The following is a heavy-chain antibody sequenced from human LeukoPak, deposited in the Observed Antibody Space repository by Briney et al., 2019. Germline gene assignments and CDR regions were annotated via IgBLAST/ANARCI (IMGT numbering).Heavy chain of an antibody. V-gene: IGHV3-23*01. CDR1: LLTLSSYA. CDR3: AKKRVAVAGTHYFDY. D-gene: IGHD6-19*01. J-gene: IGHJ4*02. Sequence: GRGLSLSLAACLLTLSSYAMRGVCRAPARGQAGVPFFSGSGGSTYYADSVKGRFTISRDNSKNTLYLQMNSLRAEDTAVYYCAKKRVAVAGTHYFDYWGQGTLVTVSS. CDR2: FSGSGGST.